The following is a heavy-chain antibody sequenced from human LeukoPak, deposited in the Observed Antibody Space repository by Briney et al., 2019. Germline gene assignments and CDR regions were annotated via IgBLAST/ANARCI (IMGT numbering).Heavy chain of an antibody. CDR3: ARDQRPYYHTLTGYYDYYYYGMNV. Sequence: GGSLRLSCAASGFTFSSYWMHWVRQAPGKGLVWVSHINSDGSTTNYADSVKGRFSISRDNAKNTLYLQMNSLRAEDTAVYYCARDQRPYYHTLTGYYDYYYYGMNVWGQGTTVTVSS. D-gene: IGHD3-9*01. V-gene: IGHV3-74*01. CDR2: INSDGSTT. J-gene: IGHJ6*02. CDR1: GFTFSSYW.